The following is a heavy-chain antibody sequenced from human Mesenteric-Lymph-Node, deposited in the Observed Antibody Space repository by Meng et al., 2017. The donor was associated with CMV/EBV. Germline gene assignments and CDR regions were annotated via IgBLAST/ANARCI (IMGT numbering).Heavy chain of an antibody. J-gene: IGHJ6*02. CDR2: IKSKTDGGTT. CDR1: GFTFGDYA. D-gene: IGHD2-2*01. V-gene: IGHV3-15*01. Sequence: GESLKISCTASGFTFGDYAMSWVRQAPGKGLEWVGRIKSKTDGGTTDYAAPVKGRFTISRDDSKNTLYLQMNSLKTEDTAVYYCTTDRTYIVVVPAATWYYYYGMDVWGQGTTVTVSS. CDR3: TTDRTYIVVVPAATWYYYYGMDV.